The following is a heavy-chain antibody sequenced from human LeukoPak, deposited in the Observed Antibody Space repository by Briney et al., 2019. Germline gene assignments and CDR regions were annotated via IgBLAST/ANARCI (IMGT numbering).Heavy chain of an antibody. CDR3: ARFGNGDAFDI. J-gene: IGHJ3*02. V-gene: IGHV3-64*01. Sequence: PGGSLRLSCAASGFTFSSYAMHWVRQAPGKGLEYVSAISSNGGSTYYANSVRGRFTISRDNSKNTLYLQMGSLRAEDMAVYYCARFGNGDAFDIWGQGTMVTVSS. CDR2: ISSNGGST. D-gene: IGHD2-8*01. CDR1: GFTFSSYA.